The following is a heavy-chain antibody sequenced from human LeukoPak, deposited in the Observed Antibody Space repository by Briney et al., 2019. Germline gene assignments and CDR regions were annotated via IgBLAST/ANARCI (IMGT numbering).Heavy chain of an antibody. CDR3: AGRRGKLWFSY. J-gene: IGHJ4*02. CDR2: IYYSGST. CDR1: GGSISSYY. V-gene: IGHV4-59*01. D-gene: IGHD5-18*01. Sequence: PSETLSLTCTVSGGSISSYYWSWIRQPPGKGLEWIGYIYYSGSTNYNPSLKSRVTISVDTSKNQFSLKLSSVTAADTAVDYCAGRRGKLWFSYWGQGTLVTVSS.